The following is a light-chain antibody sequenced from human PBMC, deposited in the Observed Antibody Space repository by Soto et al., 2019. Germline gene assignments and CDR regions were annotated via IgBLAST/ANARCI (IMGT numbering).Light chain of an antibody. CDR3: CSYAGNNNYV. CDR1: SRDVGGQNY. J-gene: IGLJ1*01. Sequence: QSVLTQPPSASGSPGQSVAISCTGTSRDVGGQNYVSWYQQHPGKAPKLIIYAVSNRPSGVPDRFSGSKSGNTASLTISGLRAEDEADYYCCSYAGNNNYVFGTGTKLTVL. V-gene: IGLV2-8*01. CDR2: AVS.